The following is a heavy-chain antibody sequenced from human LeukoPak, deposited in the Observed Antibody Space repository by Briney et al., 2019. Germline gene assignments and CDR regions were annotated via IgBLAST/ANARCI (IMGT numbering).Heavy chain of an antibody. CDR1: GFTLRTYG. Sequence: GGNLRLSCVAPGFTLRTYGMHWVLQAPGKGLEWVAIIRDDGSDKFYGDSVKGRFTTSRDNSKNTLYLQMSRLRVEDTAVYYCAKDLDCSGGTCHKAFDCWGQGTLVTVSS. CDR3: AKDLDCSGGTCHKAFDC. J-gene: IGHJ4*02. V-gene: IGHV3-30*02. D-gene: IGHD2-15*01. CDR2: IRDDGSDK.